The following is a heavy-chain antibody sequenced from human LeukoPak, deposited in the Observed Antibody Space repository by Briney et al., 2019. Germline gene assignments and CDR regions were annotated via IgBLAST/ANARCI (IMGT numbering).Heavy chain of an antibody. Sequence: SETLSLTCTVSGGSISSSSYYWGWIRQPPGKGLEWIGSIYYSGSTYSNPSLTSRVTISVDTSKNQFSLKLSSVTAADTAVYYCARHVIAVAGTLYFDYWGQGTLVTVSS. CDR1: GGSISSSSYY. J-gene: IGHJ4*02. CDR2: IYYSGST. CDR3: ARHVIAVAGTLYFDY. D-gene: IGHD6-19*01. V-gene: IGHV4-39*01.